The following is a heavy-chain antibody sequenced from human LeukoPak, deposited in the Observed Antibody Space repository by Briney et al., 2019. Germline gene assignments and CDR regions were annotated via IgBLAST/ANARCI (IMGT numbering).Heavy chain of an antibody. CDR1: GFTVSSNY. V-gene: IGHV3-53*01. CDR3: ARDGDYVLLDY. D-gene: IGHD2/OR15-2a*01. CDR2: IYSGGST. J-gene: IGHJ4*02. Sequence: PGGSLRLSCAASGFTVSSNYMSWVRQAPGKGLEWVSVIYSGGSTYYADSVKGRSTISRDNAKNSLYLQMNSLRAEDTAVYYCARDGDYVLLDYWGQGTLVTVSS.